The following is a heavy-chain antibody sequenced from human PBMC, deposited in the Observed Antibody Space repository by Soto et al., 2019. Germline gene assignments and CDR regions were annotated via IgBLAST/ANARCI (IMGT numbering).Heavy chain of an antibody. V-gene: IGHV3-48*04. CDR3: ARDTVAAAGTWAFDI. D-gene: IGHD6-13*01. CDR2: ISSSSSTI. J-gene: IGHJ3*02. CDR1: GFTFSSYS. Sequence: GGSLRLSCAASGFTFSSYSMNWVRQAPGKGLEWVSYISSSSSTIYYADSVKGRFTISRDNAKNSLYLQMNSLRAEDTAVYYCARDTVAAAGTWAFDIWGQGTMVTVSS.